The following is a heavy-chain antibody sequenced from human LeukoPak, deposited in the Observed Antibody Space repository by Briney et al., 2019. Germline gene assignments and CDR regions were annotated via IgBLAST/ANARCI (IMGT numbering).Heavy chain of an antibody. D-gene: IGHD1-26*01. J-gene: IGHJ6*03. V-gene: IGHV3-7*01. CDR2: IKEDGSEK. CDR3: ARDGREWELLGDYYYYYMDV. CDR1: GFTFSSYS. Sequence: GGSLRLSCAASGFTFSSYSMNWVRQAPGKGLEWVASIKEDGSEKYYVDSVKGRFTISRDNAKNSLYLQMNSLRAEDTAVYYCARDGREWELLGDYYYYYMDVWGKGTTVTVSS.